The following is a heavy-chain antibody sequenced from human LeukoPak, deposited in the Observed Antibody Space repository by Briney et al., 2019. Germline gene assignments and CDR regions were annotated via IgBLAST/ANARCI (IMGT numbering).Heavy chain of an antibody. V-gene: IGHV1-2*02. CDR3: ARIPRTVPWYFDY. D-gene: IGHD2-21*01. J-gene: IGHJ4*02. CDR1: GYTFTGYY. CDR2: INPNSGGT. Sequence: GASVKVSCKASGYTFTGYYVHWVRQAPGQGLEWMGWINPNSGGTNYAQKFQGRVTMTRDTSISTAYMELSRLRSDDTAVYYCARIPRTVPWYFDYWGQGTLVTVSS.